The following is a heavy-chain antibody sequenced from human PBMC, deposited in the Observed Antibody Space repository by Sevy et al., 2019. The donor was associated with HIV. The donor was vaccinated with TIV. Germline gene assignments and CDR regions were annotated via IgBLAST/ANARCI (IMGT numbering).Heavy chain of an antibody. V-gene: IGHV3-30*03. CDR3: ARDRYYDASGYYYYYYGMDV. J-gene: IGHJ6*02. D-gene: IGHD3-22*01. CDR2: ISYDGSNK. CDR1: GFTFSSYG. Sequence: GGSLRLSCAASGFTFSSYGMHWVRQAPGKGLEWVAVISYDGSNKYYADSVKGRFTISRDNVKNTLYLQINALRAEETGLYFCARDRYYDASGYYYYYYGMDVWGQGTTVTVSS.